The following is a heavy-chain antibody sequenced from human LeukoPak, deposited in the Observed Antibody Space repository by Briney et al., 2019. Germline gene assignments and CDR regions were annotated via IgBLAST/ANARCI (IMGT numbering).Heavy chain of an antibody. CDR1: GDSVSSNSAA. CDR3: ARGRVSSNTWYSTYYYYFYMDV. Sequence: SQTLSLTCAISGDSVSSNSAAWNWIRQSPSRGLEWLGRTYYRSKWYNDYAVSVKSRITINPDTSKNQYSLQLNSVTPEDTAVYYCARGRVSSNTWYSTYYYYFYMDVWGKGTTVTVSS. V-gene: IGHV6-1*01. J-gene: IGHJ6*03. D-gene: IGHD6-13*01. CDR2: TYYRSKWYN.